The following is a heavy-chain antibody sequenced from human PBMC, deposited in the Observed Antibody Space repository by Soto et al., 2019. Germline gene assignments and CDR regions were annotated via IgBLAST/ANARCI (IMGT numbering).Heavy chain of an antibody. J-gene: IGHJ4*02. CDR3: AAHFIVATIYVDY. V-gene: IGHV1-24*01. CDR1: GYTLAELS. D-gene: IGHD5-12*01. CDR2: FDPEDGET. Sequence: QVQLVQSGSEVKKPGASVKVSCKVSGYTLAELSMDWVRQAPGKGLEWMGGFDPEDGETLYAQKFQGRVTMTEDTSTDPAYRELSSMRAEDTAVYYCAAHFIVATIYVDYWGQGTPVTVSS.